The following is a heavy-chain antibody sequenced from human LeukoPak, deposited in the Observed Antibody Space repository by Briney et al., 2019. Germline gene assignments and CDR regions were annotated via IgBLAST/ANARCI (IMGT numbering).Heavy chain of an antibody. CDR1: GFTFNSYG. V-gene: IGHV3-30*18. CDR2: ISYDGSNK. Sequence: PGGSLRLSCAASGFTFNSYGMHWVRQAPGKGLEWVAVISYDGSNKYYADSVKGRFTISRDNSKNTLYLQMNSLRAEDTAVYYCAKAMLRIVVVPAADYWGQGTLVTVSS. CDR3: AKAMLRIVVVPAADY. D-gene: IGHD2-2*01. J-gene: IGHJ4*02.